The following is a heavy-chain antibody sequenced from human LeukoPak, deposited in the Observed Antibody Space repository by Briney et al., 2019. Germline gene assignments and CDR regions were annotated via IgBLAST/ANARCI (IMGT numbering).Heavy chain of an antibody. CDR1: GFTLNSYA. J-gene: IGHJ4*02. Sequence: GGPLRLSCAASGFTLNSYAMSWVRQAPGKGREWVSAISGSGGSTYYADSVKGRFTISRDNSKNTLYLQMNSLRAEDTAVYYCAKMGEAAGTHFDYWGQGTLVTVSS. CDR3: AKMGEAAGTHFDY. D-gene: IGHD6-13*01. CDR2: ISGSGGST. V-gene: IGHV3-23*01.